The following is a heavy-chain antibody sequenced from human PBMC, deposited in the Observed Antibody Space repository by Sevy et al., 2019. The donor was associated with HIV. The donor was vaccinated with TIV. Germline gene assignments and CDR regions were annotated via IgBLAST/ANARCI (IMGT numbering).Heavy chain of an antibody. CDR2: ITGSGGST. D-gene: IGHD6-19*01. V-gene: IGHV3-23*01. J-gene: IGHJ4*02. Sequence: GGSLRLSCAASGITLTPYWMHWVRQVPGKGLEWVSAITGSGGSTYYADSVKGRFTISRDNSKSTLYLQMNSLRAEDTAVYYCTKERYSSGWYYFDFWGQGTLVTVSS. CDR1: GITLTPYW. CDR3: TKERYSSGWYYFDF.